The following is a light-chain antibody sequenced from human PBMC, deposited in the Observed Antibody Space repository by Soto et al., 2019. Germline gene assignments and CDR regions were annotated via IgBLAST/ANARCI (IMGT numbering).Light chain of an antibody. CDR3: CSYAGSYPSV. V-gene: IGLV2-11*01. CDR2: DVS. CDR1: SSDVGGYNY. J-gene: IGLJ1*01. Sequence: QSALTQPRSVSGTPGQSGTISCTGTSSDVGGYNYVSWYQQHPGKAPKLMIYDVSKRPSGVPDRFSGSKSGNTASLTISGLQAEDEADYYCCSYAGSYPSVFGSGPKGTVL.